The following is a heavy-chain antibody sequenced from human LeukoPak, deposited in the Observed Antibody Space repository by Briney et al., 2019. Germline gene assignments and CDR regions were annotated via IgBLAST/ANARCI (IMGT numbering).Heavy chain of an antibody. D-gene: IGHD3-9*01. CDR2: IYYSGST. J-gene: IGHJ4*02. CDR1: GGSIRSSSYY. V-gene: IGHV4-39*01. Sequence: KSSETLSLTCTVSGGSIRSSSYYWGWIRQPPGKGLEWIGNIYYSGSTYYNSSLESRVTISVDTSKYQFSLRLSSVTAADTAVYYCARHQSYFDVLTGYSFDYWGQGTLVTVSS. CDR3: ARHQSYFDVLTGYSFDY.